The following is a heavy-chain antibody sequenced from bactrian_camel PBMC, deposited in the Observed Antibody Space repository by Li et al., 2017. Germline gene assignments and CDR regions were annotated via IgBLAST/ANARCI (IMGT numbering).Heavy chain of an antibody. V-gene: IGHV3S1*01. J-gene: IGHJ4*01. CDR2: IDSDGST. D-gene: IGHD1*01. CDR3: ARARIFGACTAELDWVPDYG. CDR1: GSTDRIYC. Sequence: LVESGGGSVQTGGSLRLSCAASGSTDRIYCMAWFRQAPGKAREGVAAIDSDGSTSYLDAVKGRFAISKENAKNTLYLQMNNLKVEDTAMYYCARARIFGACTAELDWVPDYGWGQGTQVTVS.